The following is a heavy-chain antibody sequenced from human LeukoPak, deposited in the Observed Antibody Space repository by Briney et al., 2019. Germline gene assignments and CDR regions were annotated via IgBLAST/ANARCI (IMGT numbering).Heavy chain of an antibody. Sequence: GRSLRLSCAASGFTFSTYPMHWVRQAPGKGLEWVAVMSFDGDSEYYSDSVRGRFTVSRDNAKSTLYLQMNSLRAEDTAVYYCALQNDSSPFDYWGQGTLVTVSS. J-gene: IGHJ4*02. D-gene: IGHD3-22*01. CDR1: GFTFSTYP. V-gene: IGHV3-30-3*01. CDR3: ALQNDSSPFDY. CDR2: MSFDGDSE.